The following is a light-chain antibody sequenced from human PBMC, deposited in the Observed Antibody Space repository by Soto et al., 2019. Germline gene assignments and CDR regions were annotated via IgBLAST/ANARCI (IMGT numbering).Light chain of an antibody. V-gene: IGLV2-14*01. CDR1: SSDVGGYNY. CDR3: CAYVGARTYV. CDR2: EVS. Sequence: QSALTQPASVSGSPGQSITISCTGTSSDVGGYNYVSWYQQHPGKAPKLIISEVSNRPSGISIRFSGSKSDNTASLTISGLQTEDEADYYCCAYVGARTYVFGTGTKVTVL. J-gene: IGLJ1*01.